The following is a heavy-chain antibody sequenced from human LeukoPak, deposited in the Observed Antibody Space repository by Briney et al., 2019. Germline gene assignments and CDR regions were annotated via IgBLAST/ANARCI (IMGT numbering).Heavy chain of an antibody. J-gene: IGHJ4*02. Sequence: GESLKISCKGSGYIFSSYWIGWARQMPGKGLEWMGIIYPGGSDTRYSPPFQGQVTISADKSISTAYVQWNSLRASDTAMYYCARHQYYYDTRAYYIDHWGQGTLVTVSS. V-gene: IGHV5-51*01. D-gene: IGHD3-22*01. CDR3: ARHQYYYDTRAYYIDH. CDR1: GYIFSSYW. CDR2: IYPGGSDT.